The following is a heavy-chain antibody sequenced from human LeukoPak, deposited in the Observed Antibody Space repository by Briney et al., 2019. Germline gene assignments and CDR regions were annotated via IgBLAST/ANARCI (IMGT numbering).Heavy chain of an antibody. Sequence: ASVKLSCKASGYTFTSYDINWVRQATGQGLEWMGWMNPNSGNTGYAQKFQGRVTMTRNTSISTAYMELSSLRSEDTAVYYCARGSLTGTIRDYWGQGTLVTVSS. CDR1: GYTFTSYD. D-gene: IGHD1-7*01. CDR3: ARGSLTGTIRDY. V-gene: IGHV1-8*01. CDR2: MNPNSGNT. J-gene: IGHJ4*02.